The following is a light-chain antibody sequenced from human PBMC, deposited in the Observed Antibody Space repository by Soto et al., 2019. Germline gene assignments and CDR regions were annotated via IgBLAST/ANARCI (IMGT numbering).Light chain of an antibody. CDR2: GVS. Sequence: EIVMTQSPATLSVSPGERVTLPCRASQSISSTLAWHQQRPGQAPRLLIYGVSTRATGIPARFSGSGSGTEFTLTISSLQSEDFAVYYCQKYNDWPPSWTFGQGTKVEIK. CDR3: QKYNDWPPSWT. J-gene: IGKJ1*01. V-gene: IGKV3-15*01. CDR1: QSISST.